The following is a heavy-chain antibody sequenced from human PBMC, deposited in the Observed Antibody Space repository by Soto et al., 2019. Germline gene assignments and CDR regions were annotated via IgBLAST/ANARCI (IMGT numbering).Heavy chain of an antibody. D-gene: IGHD3-3*01. V-gene: IGHV4-34*01. J-gene: IGHJ5*02. CDR2: INHSGST. Sequence: SETLSLTCAVYGGSFSCYYLSWIRQPPGKGLEWIGEINHSGSTNYNPSLKSRVTISVDTSKNQFSLKLSSVTAADTAVYYCASLVRFFGFDPWGQGTLVTVSS. CDR3: ASLVRFFGFDP. CDR1: GGSFSCYY.